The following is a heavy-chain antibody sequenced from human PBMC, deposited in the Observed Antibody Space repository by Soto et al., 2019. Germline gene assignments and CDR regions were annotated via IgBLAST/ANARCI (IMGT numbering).Heavy chain of an antibody. D-gene: IGHD3-10*01. CDR3: TRGADYYGSGSYLRHFDI. V-gene: IGHV3-49*03. J-gene: IGHJ3*02. Sequence: GGSMKLSCTASGVSFGIYAMGGFRQAPGKGLEWVGFIRSKAYGGTTEYAASVKGRFTISRDDSKSIAYLQMNSLKTEDTAVYYCTRGADYYGSGSYLRHFDIWGQATMVTVSS. CDR2: IRSKAYGGTT. CDR1: GVSFGIYA.